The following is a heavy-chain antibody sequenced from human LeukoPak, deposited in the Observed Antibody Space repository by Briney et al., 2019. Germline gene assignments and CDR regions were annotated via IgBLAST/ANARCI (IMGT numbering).Heavy chain of an antibody. Sequence: PGRSLRLSCVASGFTLKTYHMNWVRQAPGKGLEWLSGITSGASVIYYADSVKGRFTITRDDAMNSVFLQMSGLTVDDTAVYYCARKRLADLGDDTSFGGTPFDSWGQGTLVIVSS. CDR1: GFTLKTYH. CDR2: ITSGASVI. D-gene: IGHD3-16*01. V-gene: IGHV3-48*03. CDR3: ARKRLADLGDDTSFGGTPFDS. J-gene: IGHJ4*02.